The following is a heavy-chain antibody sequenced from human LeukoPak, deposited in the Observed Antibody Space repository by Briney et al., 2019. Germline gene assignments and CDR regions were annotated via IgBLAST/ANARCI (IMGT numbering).Heavy chain of an antibody. D-gene: IGHD5-18*01. CDR2: IYTSGST. CDR1: GGSISSYY. V-gene: IGHV4-4*07. J-gene: IGHJ3*02. Sequence: SETLSLTCTVSGGSISSYYWSWIRQPAGKGLEWIGRIYTSGSTNYNPSLKSRVTISLDKSKNQFSLKLSSVTAADAAVYYCAPSLTWIQLNDAFDMWGQGTMVTVSS. CDR3: APSLTWIQLNDAFDM.